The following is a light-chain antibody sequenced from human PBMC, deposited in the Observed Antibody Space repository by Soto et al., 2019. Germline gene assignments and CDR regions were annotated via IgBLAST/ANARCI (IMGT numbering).Light chain of an antibody. V-gene: IGKV3-15*01. CDR3: QQLNSYPIT. J-gene: IGKJ5*01. CDR2: GAS. CDR1: QSVSSN. Sequence: EIVMTQSPATLSVSPGERATLCCRASQSVSSNLAWYQQKPGKAPRLLIYGASTRATGIPARFSGSGSGTEFTLTISSLQPEDFATYYCQQLNSYPITFGQGTRLEIK.